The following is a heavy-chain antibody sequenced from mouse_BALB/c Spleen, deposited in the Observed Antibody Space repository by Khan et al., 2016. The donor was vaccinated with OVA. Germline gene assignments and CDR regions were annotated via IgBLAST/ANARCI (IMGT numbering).Heavy chain of an antibody. CDR2: IDYSGNT. D-gene: IGHD1-2*01. CDR3: VSYDGYCFDY. CDR1: GDSITSGY. J-gene: IGHJ2*01. V-gene: IGHV3-8*02. Sequence: EVQLQESGPSLVKPSQTLSLTCSVTGDSITSGYWNWIRKFPGNKFEYMGYIDYSGNTYYNPSLESRISITRDTSKNHYYLQLNSVTTEDTATYYCVSYDGYCFDYWGQGTTRTVSS.